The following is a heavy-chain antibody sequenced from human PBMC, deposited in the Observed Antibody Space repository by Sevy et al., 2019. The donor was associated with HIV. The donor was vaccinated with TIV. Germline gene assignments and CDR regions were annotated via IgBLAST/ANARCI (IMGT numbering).Heavy chain of an antibody. J-gene: IGHJ4*02. CDR1: GVSITNYY. CDR3: ARGGPNQHQLDYFDF. V-gene: IGHV4-59*01. D-gene: IGHD1-1*01. CDR2: SGTT. Sequence: SETLSLNCTVSGVSITNYYWAWIRQPPGKGLECVGFSGTTNDNPSLNSRVTTSLDTSKNHFSLKLTSVTVADTAIYYCARGGPNQHQLDYFDFWGQGTLVTVSS.